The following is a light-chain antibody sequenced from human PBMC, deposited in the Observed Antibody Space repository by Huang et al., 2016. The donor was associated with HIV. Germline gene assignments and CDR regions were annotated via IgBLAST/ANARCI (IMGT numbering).Light chain of an antibody. CDR2: WAS. CDR3: QQYYSSPFT. CDR1: QSILYSSTDKSY. Sequence: DIVMTQSPDSLAVSLGERATINCKSSQSILYSSTDKSYLAWYHQKPGQPPKLLIYWASTRDSGGPDRFSGSGSGTDFTLTISSLQAEDVAVYYCQQYYSSPFTFGPGTKVDIK. V-gene: IGKV4-1*01. J-gene: IGKJ3*01.